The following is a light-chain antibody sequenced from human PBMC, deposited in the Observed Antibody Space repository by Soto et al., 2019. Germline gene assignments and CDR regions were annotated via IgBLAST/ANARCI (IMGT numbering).Light chain of an antibody. CDR2: NAS. Sequence: DFQMTQSPSTLSASVGDRVTITCRASQSLTTWLAWFQQKPGKAPKLLIYNASNLEGGVPSRFSGSGSGTEVTLLISSLQPDDFATYYCQQYRTYPWTFGQGTKVEIK. CDR3: QQYRTYPWT. CDR1: QSLTTW. V-gene: IGKV1-5*03. J-gene: IGKJ1*01.